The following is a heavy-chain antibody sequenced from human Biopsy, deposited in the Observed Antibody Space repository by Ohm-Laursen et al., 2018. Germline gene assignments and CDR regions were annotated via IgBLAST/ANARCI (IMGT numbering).Heavy chain of an antibody. J-gene: IGHJ4*02. V-gene: IGHV4-34*01. Sequence: GTLSLTCAVYSGSFSSNYWTWIRQPPGKGLEWIGEITHSGDTNYNPSLKSRVTLSVDTSKNQFSLKLSSVTAADTAVYYCASRLYGPNPIDYWGQGTLVTVSS. CDR2: ITHSGDT. CDR3: ASRLYGPNPIDY. CDR1: SGSFSSNY. D-gene: IGHD2-8*01.